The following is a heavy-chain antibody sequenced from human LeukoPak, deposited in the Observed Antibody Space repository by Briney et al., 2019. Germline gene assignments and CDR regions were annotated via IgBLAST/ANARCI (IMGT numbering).Heavy chain of an antibody. CDR3: AREVVLSTSAWFEY. Sequence: GGSLRLSCAASGFTFSSYAMSWVRQAPGKGLEWVANIKEDGTEKYYQDSVKGRFTISRDNAKNSLYLQMNSLRAEDTAVYYCAREVVLSTSAWFEYWGQGTLVTVSS. J-gene: IGHJ4*02. D-gene: IGHD3-22*01. CDR1: GFTFSSYA. V-gene: IGHV3-7*01. CDR2: IKEDGTEK.